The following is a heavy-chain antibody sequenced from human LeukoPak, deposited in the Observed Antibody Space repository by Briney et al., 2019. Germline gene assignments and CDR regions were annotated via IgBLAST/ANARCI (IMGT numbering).Heavy chain of an antibody. Sequence: GGSLRLSCAASGFTFSNAWMSWVRQAPGKGLEWVGRIKSKTDGGTTDYAAPVKGRFTISRDDSKNTLYLQMNSLKTEDTAVYYCTTDFIFVSSGYDAFDIWGQGTMVTVSS. J-gene: IGHJ3*02. CDR3: TTDFIFVSSGYDAFDI. CDR1: GFTFSNAW. D-gene: IGHD3-22*01. CDR2: IKSKTDGGTT. V-gene: IGHV3-15*01.